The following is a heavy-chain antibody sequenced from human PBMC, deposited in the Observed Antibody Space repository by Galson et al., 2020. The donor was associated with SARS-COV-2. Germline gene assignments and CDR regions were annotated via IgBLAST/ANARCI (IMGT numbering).Heavy chain of an antibody. V-gene: IGHV4-59*01. CDR1: GASIITSY. CDR3: TGDPRQGGPTNY. CDR2: IFHNGDI. Sequence: SSETLSLTCTVPGASIITSYWSWFRQPPGKGLEYLGYIFHNGDINYKPSLESRATMSLDTSKNGVSLKLTSVTTADTAVYYSTGDPRQGGPTNYWGQGILVTVSS. D-gene: IGHD1-26*01. J-gene: IGHJ4*02.